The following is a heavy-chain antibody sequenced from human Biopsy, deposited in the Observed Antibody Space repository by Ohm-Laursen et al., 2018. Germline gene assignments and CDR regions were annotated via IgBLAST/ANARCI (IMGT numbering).Heavy chain of an antibody. Sequence: SSVKVSCKASGGTFINYAISWVQQAPGQGLEGMGGIIPMFGTAKYAQMFQGRVTISADESTSTSYMELSSLTTEDTAIYYCARGPHSGSHSCFDYWGRGTLVTVSS. V-gene: IGHV1-69*01. J-gene: IGHJ4*02. CDR2: IIPMFGTA. CDR1: GGTFINYA. CDR3: ARGPHSGSHSCFDY. D-gene: IGHD1-26*01.